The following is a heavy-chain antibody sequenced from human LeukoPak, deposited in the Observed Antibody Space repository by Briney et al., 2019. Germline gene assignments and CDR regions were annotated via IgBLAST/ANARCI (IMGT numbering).Heavy chain of an antibody. D-gene: IGHD6-19*01. CDR1: GGSFSGYY. J-gene: IGHJ4*02. CDR3: ARGSRGAVAGTRFD. Sequence: SEILSLTCAVYGGSFSGYYWSWIRQPPGKGLEWIGEINHSGSTNYNPSLKSRVTISVDTSKNQFSLKLSSVTAADTAVYYCARGSRGAVAGTRFDWGQGTLVTVSS. CDR2: INHSGST. V-gene: IGHV4-34*01.